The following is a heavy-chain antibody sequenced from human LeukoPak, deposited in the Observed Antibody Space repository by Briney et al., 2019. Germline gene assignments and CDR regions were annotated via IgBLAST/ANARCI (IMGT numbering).Heavy chain of an antibody. V-gene: IGHV4-59*08. CDR3: ARHAGYLDSSGSYYDVFDI. J-gene: IGHJ3*02. Sequence: PSETLSLTCTVSGGSISIYYCSWIRQPPGKGLESIGHIYNSGNINKNPFLTTRVIISQDTSQNQFSLKLSSVTAADTAVYYCARHAGYLDSSGSYYDVFDIWGQGTMVTVSS. CDR1: GGSISIYY. CDR2: IYNSGNI. D-gene: IGHD3-22*01.